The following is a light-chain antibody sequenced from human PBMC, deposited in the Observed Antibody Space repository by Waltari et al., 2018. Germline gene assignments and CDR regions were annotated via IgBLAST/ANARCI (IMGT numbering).Light chain of an antibody. CDR1: SDNVGDQG. CDR3: SAWDSSLSAWL. V-gene: IGLV10-54*01. CDR2: RNN. J-gene: IGLJ3*02. Sequence: QAGLTQPPSVSKGLRQTATLTCTGNSDNVGDQGAAWLQQHQGHPPKLLSYRNNNRPSGISERISASRSGDTASLTITGLQPDDEADYYCSAWDSSLSAWLFGGGTKLTVL.